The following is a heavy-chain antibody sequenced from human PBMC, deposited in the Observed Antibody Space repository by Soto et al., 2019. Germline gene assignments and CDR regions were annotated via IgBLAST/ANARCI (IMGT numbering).Heavy chain of an antibody. V-gene: IGHV3-21*01. D-gene: IGHD5-12*01. Sequence: EVQLVESGGGLVKPGGSLRLSCAASGFTFSSYSMNWVRQAPGKGLEWVSSISSSSSYIYYADSVKGRFTISRDNAKNSLFLQMNSLRADDTAVYYCARDGGRSGYAGYFFDSWGQGTLVTVSS. CDR2: ISSSSSYI. CDR3: ARDGGRSGYAGYFFDS. CDR1: GFTFSSYS. J-gene: IGHJ4*02.